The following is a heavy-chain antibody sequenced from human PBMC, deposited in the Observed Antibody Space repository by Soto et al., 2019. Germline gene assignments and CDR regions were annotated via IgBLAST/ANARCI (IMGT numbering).Heavy chain of an antibody. J-gene: IGHJ6*02. Sequence: QVQLQESGPGLVKPSQTLSLTCTVSGGSISSGGYYWSWIRQHPGKGLEWIGYIYYSGSTYYNPSHKSRFTISVDTSKNHFSLKLSSVTAADTAVYYCARESASRDCGGDCLGYGMDVWGQGTTVTVSS. V-gene: IGHV4-31*03. CDR2: IYYSGST. CDR3: ARESASRDCGGDCLGYGMDV. D-gene: IGHD2-21*02. CDR1: GGSISSGGYY.